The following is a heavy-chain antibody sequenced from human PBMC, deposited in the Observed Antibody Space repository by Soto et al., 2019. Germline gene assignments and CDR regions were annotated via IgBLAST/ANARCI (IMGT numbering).Heavy chain of an antibody. V-gene: IGHV3-23*01. D-gene: IGHD2-2*01. J-gene: IGHJ3*02. CDR1: GFTFSSYA. CDR2: ISGSGGST. CDR3: AKDRTIVVVPAATIDAFDI. Sequence: GGSLRLSCAASGFTFSSYAMSWVRQAPGKGLEWVSAISGSGGSTYYADSVKGRFTISRDNSKNTLYLQMNSLRAEDTAVYYCAKDRTIVVVPAATIDAFDIWGQGTMVTVSS.